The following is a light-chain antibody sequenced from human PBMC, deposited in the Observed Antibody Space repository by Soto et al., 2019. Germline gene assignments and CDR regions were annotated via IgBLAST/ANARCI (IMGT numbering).Light chain of an antibody. CDR2: EVS. J-gene: IGLJ1*01. CDR1: STDVGGYNY. Sequence: QSALTQPPSAAGSPGQSVTISCTGTSTDVGGYNYVSWYQQYPGKAPKLMIYEVSKRPSGVTDRFSGSKSGNTASLTVSGLQAEDEADYYCSSYGGRNNYVFGTGTKLTVL. CDR3: SSYGGRNNYV. V-gene: IGLV2-8*01.